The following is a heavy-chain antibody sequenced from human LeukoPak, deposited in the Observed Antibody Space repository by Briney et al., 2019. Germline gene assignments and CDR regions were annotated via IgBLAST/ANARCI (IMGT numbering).Heavy chain of an antibody. J-gene: IGHJ3*01. Sequence: GASVKVSCTPSGYSFTAYYIHWVRQAPGQGLDWMGFINPSGGYTSYADKLQGRVTMTRDMSTSTVYMTLSSLRSEDTAVYYCTRVRVGSYVQGAFDAWGQGTKIIVSS. CDR2: INPSGGYT. D-gene: IGHD1-26*01. CDR1: GYSFTAYY. V-gene: IGHV1-46*04. CDR3: TRVRVGSYVQGAFDA.